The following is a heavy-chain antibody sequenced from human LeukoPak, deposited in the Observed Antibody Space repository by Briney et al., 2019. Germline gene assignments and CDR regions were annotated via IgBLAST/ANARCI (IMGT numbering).Heavy chain of an antibody. CDR3: ASRYSGYDTEYFQH. CDR2: IYYSGST. Sequence: PSETLSLTCTVSGGSISSGDYYWSWIRQPPGKGLEWIGYIYYSGSTNYNPSLKSRVTISVDTSKNQFSLKLSSVTAADTAVYYCASRYSGYDTEYFQHWGQGTLVTVSS. CDR1: GGSISSGDYY. J-gene: IGHJ1*01. D-gene: IGHD5-12*01. V-gene: IGHV4-61*08.